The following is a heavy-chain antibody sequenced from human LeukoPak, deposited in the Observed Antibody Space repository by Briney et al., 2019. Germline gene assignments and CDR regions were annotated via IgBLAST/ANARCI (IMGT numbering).Heavy chain of an antibody. CDR1: GFTFSSYG. V-gene: IGHV3-30*03. J-gene: IGHJ6*03. D-gene: IGHD3-10*01. CDR3: ARANSYYYGSGSYYNSYYYYYMDV. Sequence: PGGSLRLSCAASGFTFSSYGMSWVRKAPGKGLEWVAVISYDGTNKYYADSMKGRFTISRDNSKNTLHLQMNSLRAEDTAVYYCARANSYYYGSGSYYNSYYYYYMDVWGKGTTVTVSS. CDR2: ISYDGTNK.